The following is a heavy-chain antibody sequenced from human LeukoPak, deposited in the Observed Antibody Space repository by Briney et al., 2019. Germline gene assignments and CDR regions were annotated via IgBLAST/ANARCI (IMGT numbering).Heavy chain of an antibody. CDR3: AKDIQLST. Sequence: PGGSLRLSCAASGFTFSSYAMHWVRQAPGKGLEWVAVISYDGSNKYYADSVKGRFTISRDNSKNTLYLQMNSLRVEDTAMYFCAKDIQLSTWGLGTMVTVSS. J-gene: IGHJ3*01. V-gene: IGHV3-30-3*02. CDR2: ISYDGSNK. CDR1: GFTFSSYA. D-gene: IGHD5-24*01.